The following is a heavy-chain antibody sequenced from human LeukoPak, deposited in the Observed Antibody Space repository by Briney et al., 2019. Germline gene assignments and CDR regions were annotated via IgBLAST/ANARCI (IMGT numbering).Heavy chain of an antibody. V-gene: IGHV4-39*01. CDR3: ARHAGYGGNLYYFDY. D-gene: IGHD4-23*01. CDR2: FFYSGST. Sequence: PSETLSLTCTVSGGSISRSSHYWGWIRQPPGKGLEWIGSFFYSGSTYYNPSLKSRVTIFVDTSKNQFSLNLSSVTAADTAVYYRARHAGYGGNLYYFDYWGQGTLVTVSS. CDR1: GGSISRSSHY. J-gene: IGHJ4*02.